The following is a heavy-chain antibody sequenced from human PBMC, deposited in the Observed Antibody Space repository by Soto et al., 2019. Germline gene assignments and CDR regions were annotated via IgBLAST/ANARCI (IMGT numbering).Heavy chain of an antibody. V-gene: IGHV1-69*13. CDR1: GGTFSSYA. CDR3: ASGPAIEAPDY. J-gene: IGHJ4*02. CDR2: IIPIFGTA. Sequence: ASVKVSCKASGGTFSSYAISWVRQAPGQGLEWMGGIIPIFGTANYAQKFQGRVTITADESTSTAYMELSSLRSEDTAVYYCASGPAIEAPDYCGQGPLVTVYS.